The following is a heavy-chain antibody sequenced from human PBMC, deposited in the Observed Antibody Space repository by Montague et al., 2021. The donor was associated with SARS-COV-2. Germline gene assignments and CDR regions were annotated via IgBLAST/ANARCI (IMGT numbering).Heavy chain of an antibody. Sequence: SLRLSCAASGLTFNDYTLNWVRQAPGKGLEWVSSISSSGNYIYYSDSAKGRFTISRDNAKNTLYLQMNSLRAEDTAVYFCAREREVSMLYYYYGMDVWGQGTTVTVSS. D-gene: IGHD2-8*01. J-gene: IGHJ6*02. CDR1: GLTFNDYT. CDR2: ISSSGNYI. CDR3: AREREVSMLYYYYGMDV. V-gene: IGHV3-21*01.